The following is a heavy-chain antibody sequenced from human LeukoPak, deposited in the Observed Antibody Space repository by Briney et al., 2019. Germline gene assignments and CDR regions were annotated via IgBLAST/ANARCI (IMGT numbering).Heavy chain of an antibody. J-gene: IGHJ6*03. Sequence: SETLSLTCTVSGGSISSYYWSWIRQPPGKGLEWIGYIYYSGSTNYNPSLRSRVTISVDTSKNQFSLKLSSVTAADTAVYYCARNDSYYYYMDVWGKGTTVTVSS. CDR3: ARNDSYYYYMDV. CDR1: GGSISSYY. D-gene: IGHD1-1*01. V-gene: IGHV4-59*01. CDR2: IYYSGST.